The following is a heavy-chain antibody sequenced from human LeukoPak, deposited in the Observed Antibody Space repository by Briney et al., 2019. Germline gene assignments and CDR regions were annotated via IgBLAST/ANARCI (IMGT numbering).Heavy chain of an antibody. Sequence: ASVKVSCKSSESTFSGYYLHWVRQAPGQGLEWLGWINPNNDGTSYAQKFQGRVAMTRDTSINTAYMELNGLRSDDTAVYYCAGTMTIFGAAIPHYFGLDDWGHGTTVIVSS. J-gene: IGHJ6*02. V-gene: IGHV1-2*02. CDR1: ESTFSGYY. CDR3: AGTMTIFGAAIPHYFGLDD. CDR2: INPNNDGT. D-gene: IGHD3-3*01.